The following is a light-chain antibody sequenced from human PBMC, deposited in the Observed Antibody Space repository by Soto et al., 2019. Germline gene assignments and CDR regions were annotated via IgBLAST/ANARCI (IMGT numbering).Light chain of an antibody. CDR3: QQRRSWQVT. CDR2: ATS. V-gene: IGKV1-39*01. CDR1: RNVSIY. J-gene: IGKJ5*01. Sequence: IPLTQSPSSQAASVGDRLTLTCRASRNVSIYLNWYQHKPGKGPTLLIHATSNLQIGVPSRFSGSGSGTNFTLTISSLEPEDFAVYYCQQRRSWQVTFGQGTRLEI.